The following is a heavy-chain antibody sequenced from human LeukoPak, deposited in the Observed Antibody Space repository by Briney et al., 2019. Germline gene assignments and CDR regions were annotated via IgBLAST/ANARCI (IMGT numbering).Heavy chain of an antibody. CDR1: GGTYRSYA. CDR3: ARDPGDYDSSGYPPV. J-gene: IGHJ4*02. V-gene: IGHV1-69*04. Sequence: GSAVKDSCQACGGTYRSYAISGVRQAPGRGLEWMGRIIPILCIATYAQGCQGRVTVTAENCTSTAYMELSSLGSEDTAVYYCARDPGDYDSSGYPPVWGQGTLVTVSS. D-gene: IGHD3-22*01. CDR2: IIPILCIA.